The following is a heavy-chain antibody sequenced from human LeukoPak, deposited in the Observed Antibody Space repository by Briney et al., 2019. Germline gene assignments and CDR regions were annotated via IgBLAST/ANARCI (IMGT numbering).Heavy chain of an antibody. CDR1: GFTFSGSP. Sequence: PGGSLRLSCAASGFTFSGSPILWVRQASGKGPEWVGRIRSKADNYATAYAASVQGRCTISRDDSKNTAYLQLNSLKTEDTAVYYCTQSNYWGQGALVTVSS. J-gene: IGHJ4*02. V-gene: IGHV3-73*01. CDR3: TQSNY. CDR2: IRSKADNYAT.